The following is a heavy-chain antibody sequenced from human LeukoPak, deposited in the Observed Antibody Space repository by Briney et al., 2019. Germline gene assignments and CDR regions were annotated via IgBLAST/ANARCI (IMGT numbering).Heavy chain of an antibody. CDR3: AGHHPRNTVDF. D-gene: IGHD2/OR15-2a*01. CDR1: GGSISGYY. J-gene: IGHJ4*02. CDR2: IYSSGST. V-gene: IGHV4-59*08. Sequence: PSETLSLTCSVSGGSISGYYWSWIRQPPGKGLEWIGYIYSSGSTNYNPSLRSRVTISLDTSKDQFSLKLSSVTAADTAVYYCAGHHPRNTVDFWGQGTLVTVSS.